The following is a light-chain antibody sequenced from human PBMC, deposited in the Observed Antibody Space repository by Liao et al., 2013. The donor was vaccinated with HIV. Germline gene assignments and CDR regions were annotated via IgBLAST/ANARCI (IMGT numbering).Light chain of an antibody. V-gene: IGLV3-21*01. CDR1: NIGSKG. CDR3: QAWDRNTAI. CDR2: SDS. Sequence: SYELTQPPSVSVAPGKTARVTCGGNNIGSKGVHWYQQTPGQAPVVVIFSDSDRPSGIPERFSGSNSGNTATLTISGTQPTDEADYYCQAWDRNTAIFGGGTKLTVL. J-gene: IGLJ2*01.